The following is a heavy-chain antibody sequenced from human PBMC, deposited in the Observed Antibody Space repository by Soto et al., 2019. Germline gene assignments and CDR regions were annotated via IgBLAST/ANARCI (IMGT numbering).Heavy chain of an antibody. CDR3: ATDRQFRNYYDSAGHYND. Sequence: EVQLLESGGGLVQPGGSLRLTCVGSGFTFRNQDMRWVRQAPGKGLEWVSGISGRGGVTYYADSVKGRVTISRDNSKNTLYLQMNILRANDTAVDYCATDRQFRNYYDSAGHYNDWGQGTLVTVSS. V-gene: IGHV3-23*01. J-gene: IGHJ4*02. D-gene: IGHD3-22*01. CDR1: GFTFRNQD. CDR2: ISGRGGVT.